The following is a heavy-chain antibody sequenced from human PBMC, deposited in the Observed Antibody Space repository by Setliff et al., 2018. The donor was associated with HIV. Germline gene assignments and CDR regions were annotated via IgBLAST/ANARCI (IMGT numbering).Heavy chain of an antibody. CDR2: IYYTGST. CDR1: SGSISTYY. V-gene: IGHV4-59*01. Sequence: SETLSLTCTVSSGSISTYYWTWIRQPPGKGLEYIGYIYYTGSTDYNPSLNGRVTISIDMSKSQFSLKLNSVTAADTAVYYCARDYLHVFDIWGQGTMVTVSS. CDR3: ARDYLHVFDI. J-gene: IGHJ3*02.